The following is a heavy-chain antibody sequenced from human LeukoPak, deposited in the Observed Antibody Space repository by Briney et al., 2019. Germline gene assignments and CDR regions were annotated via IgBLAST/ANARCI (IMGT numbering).Heavy chain of an antibody. Sequence: GGTLRLSCAASGFTFSSYGMSWVRQAPGKGLEWVANIKQDGTEKYYVDSVKGRFTISRDNAKNSLYLQMNSLRVEDTAVYYCASDAYYDSSGSHYFDYWGQGTLVTVSS. CDR2: IKQDGTEK. D-gene: IGHD3-22*01. V-gene: IGHV3-7*01. CDR1: GFTFSSYG. J-gene: IGHJ4*02. CDR3: ASDAYYDSSGSHYFDY.